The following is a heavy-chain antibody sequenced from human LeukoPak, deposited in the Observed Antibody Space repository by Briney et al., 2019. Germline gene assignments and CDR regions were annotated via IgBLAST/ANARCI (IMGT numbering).Heavy chain of an antibody. Sequence: SVKVSCKASGGTFSSYAISWVRQAPGHGLEWMGGIIPIFGTANYAQKFQGRVTITTDESTSTAYMELSSLRSEDTAVYYCARWGYSSSWYDYYMDVWGKGTTVTVSS. J-gene: IGHJ6*03. CDR1: GGTFSSYA. V-gene: IGHV1-69*05. D-gene: IGHD6-13*01. CDR2: IIPIFGTA. CDR3: ARWGYSSSWYDYYMDV.